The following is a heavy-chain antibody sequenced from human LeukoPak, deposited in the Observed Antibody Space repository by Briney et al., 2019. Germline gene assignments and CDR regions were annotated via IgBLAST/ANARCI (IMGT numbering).Heavy chain of an antibody. J-gene: IGHJ5*02. CDR1: GFTFSSYW. V-gene: IGHV3-7*01. CDR2: IKQNGSEK. CDR3: VRVFDP. Sequence: WGSLRLSCAASGFTFSSYWMSWVRQAPGKGLEWVGNIKQNGSEKYYVHSVKGRFTISRDNTKTSLYLQMKSLSAEDTAGYYCVRVFDPWGQGTLVTVSS.